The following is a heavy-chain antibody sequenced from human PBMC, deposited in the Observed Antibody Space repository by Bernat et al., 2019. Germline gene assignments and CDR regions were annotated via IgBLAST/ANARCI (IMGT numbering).Heavy chain of an antibody. CDR1: GGSISSYY. CDR3: ARHVGGYSYGSEIDY. Sequence: QVQLQESGPGLVKPSETLSLTCTVSGGSISSYYWSWIRQPPGKGLEWIGYIYYSGSTNYNPSLKSRVTIPVNTSQNQFSLKLSSVTAANTAVYYCARHVGGYSYGSEIDYWGQGTLVTVSS. CDR2: IYYSGST. J-gene: IGHJ4*02. V-gene: IGHV4-59*08. D-gene: IGHD5-18*01.